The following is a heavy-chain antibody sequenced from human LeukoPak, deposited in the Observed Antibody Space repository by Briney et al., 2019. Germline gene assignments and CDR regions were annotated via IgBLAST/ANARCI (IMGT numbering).Heavy chain of an antibody. CDR3: ARGRNIYGSGSYYNYPLDY. CDR2: INHSGST. CDR1: GGSFSGYY. V-gene: IGHV4-34*01. J-gene: IGHJ4*02. Sequence: PSETLSLTCAVYGGSFSGYYWSWIRQPPGKGLEWIGEINHSGSTNYNPSLKSRVTISVDTSKNQFSLKLSSVTAADTAVYYCARGRNIYGSGSYYNYPLDYWGQGTLVTVSS. D-gene: IGHD3-10*01.